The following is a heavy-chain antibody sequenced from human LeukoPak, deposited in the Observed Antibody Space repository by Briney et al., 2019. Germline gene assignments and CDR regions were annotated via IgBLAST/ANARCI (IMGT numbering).Heavy chain of an antibody. CDR3: ARPYSVAGLYYFDY. V-gene: IGHV4-34*01. J-gene: IGHJ4*02. Sequence: SETLSLTCAVYGGRFSGYYWSWIRQPPGKGLEWIGEINHSGSTNYNPSLKSRVTISVDTSKNQFSLKLSSVTAADTAVYYCARPYSVAGLYYFDYWGQGTLVTVSS. CDR2: INHSGST. D-gene: IGHD6-19*01. CDR1: GGRFSGYY.